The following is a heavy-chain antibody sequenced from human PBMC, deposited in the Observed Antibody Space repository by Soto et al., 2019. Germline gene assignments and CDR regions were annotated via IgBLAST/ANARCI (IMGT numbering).Heavy chain of an antibody. CDR1: GGSISSSSYY. Sequence: PSETLSLTCTVSGGSISSSSYYWGWIRQPPGKGLEWIGSIYYSGSTYYNPSLKSRVTISVDTSKNQFPLKLSSVTAADTAVYYCARLSRAPYCSGGSCYSNAFDIWGQGTMVTVSS. V-gene: IGHV4-39*01. J-gene: IGHJ3*02. CDR2: IYYSGST. CDR3: ARLSRAPYCSGGSCYSNAFDI. D-gene: IGHD2-15*01.